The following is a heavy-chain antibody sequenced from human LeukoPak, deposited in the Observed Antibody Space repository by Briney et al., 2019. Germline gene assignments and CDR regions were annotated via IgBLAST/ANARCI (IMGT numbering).Heavy chain of an antibody. V-gene: IGHV1-18*01. D-gene: IGHD1-26*01. Sequence: ASVKVSCKASGYSLTSYGISWVRQAPGQGLEWMGWISGYNSATNYAQKLQGRVTKTTDTSTSTAYMELRSLRSDDTAVYYCARDRASGTYYPDYWGQGTLVTVSS. CDR2: ISGYNSAT. CDR1: GYSLTSYG. CDR3: ARDRASGTYYPDY. J-gene: IGHJ4*02.